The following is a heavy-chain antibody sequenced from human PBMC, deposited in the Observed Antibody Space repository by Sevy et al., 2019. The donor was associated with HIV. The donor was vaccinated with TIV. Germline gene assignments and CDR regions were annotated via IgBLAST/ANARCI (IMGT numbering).Heavy chain of an antibody. V-gene: IGHV3-7*01. D-gene: IGHD3-16*01. CDR1: GFTFSDSW. J-gene: IGHJ6*02. CDR2: IKEDGNEQ. CDR3: ARGRRNWGLGGLDF. Sequence: GGSLRLSCAASGFTFSDSWMTWVRQAPGKGLEWVANIKEDGNEQYYVDSVKGRFTLSRDNAKMSLYLEISSLRVEDTAIYYCARGRRNWGLGGLDFWGQGTTVTVSS.